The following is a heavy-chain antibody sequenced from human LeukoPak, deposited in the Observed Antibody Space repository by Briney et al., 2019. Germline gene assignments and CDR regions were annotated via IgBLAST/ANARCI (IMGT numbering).Heavy chain of an antibody. D-gene: IGHD4-23*01. CDR3: ARDGDTVLTRGYYYYMDV. CDR1: GFTFSTYN. Sequence: SGGSLRLSCAASGFTFSTYNMNWVRQAPGKGLEWVSSISGSSSYIYYADSVKGRFSISRDNAKNSLYLQMNSLRAEDTAVYYCARDGDTVLTRGYYYYMDVWGKGTTVTVSS. J-gene: IGHJ6*03. CDR2: ISGSSSYI. V-gene: IGHV3-21*01.